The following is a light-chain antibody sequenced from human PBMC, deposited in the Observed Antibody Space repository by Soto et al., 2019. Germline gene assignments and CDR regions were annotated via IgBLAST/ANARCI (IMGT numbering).Light chain of an antibody. J-gene: IGKJ1*01. CDR1: LSFSTN. CDR3: QLFGSSRP. Sequence: EIVMSQSPGTLSVSPGERATLSCRASLSFSTNLAWYQQKPGQAPRLLIYGASTRATGISARFSGSGSGTEFTLTISRLEPEDFAVYYCQLFGSSRPFGQGTKVDIK. CDR2: GAS. V-gene: IGKV3-15*01.